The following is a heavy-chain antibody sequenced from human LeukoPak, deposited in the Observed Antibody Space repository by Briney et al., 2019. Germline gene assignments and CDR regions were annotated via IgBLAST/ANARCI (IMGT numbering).Heavy chain of an antibody. V-gene: IGHV1-69*05. CDR3: ARTYDFLTFDY. CDR1: GGTFSSYA. D-gene: IGHD3-3*01. CDR2: IIPIFGTA. Sequence: SVKVSCKXSGGTFSSYAISWVRQAPGQGLEWMGGIIPIFGTANYAQKSQGRVTITTDESTSTAYMELSSLRSEDTAVYYCARTYDFLTFDYWGQGTLVTVSS. J-gene: IGHJ4*02.